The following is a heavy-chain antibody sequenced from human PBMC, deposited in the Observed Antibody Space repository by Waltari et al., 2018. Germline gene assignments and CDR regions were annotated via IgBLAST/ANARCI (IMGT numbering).Heavy chain of an antibody. CDR3: AADRGVGLYFDY. CDR1: GASLRSKYW. Sequence: QLQLQESGPGLVKPSGTLSLTCAVSGASLRSKYWGSWVRQSPGKGLEWLGEIYHSGKTYYNPSLKSRVTISVDKSKNQFSLNLSSVTAADTAVYYCAADRGVGLYFDYWGQGTLVTVSS. J-gene: IGHJ4*02. CDR2: IYHSGKT. V-gene: IGHV4-4*02. D-gene: IGHD2-8*02.